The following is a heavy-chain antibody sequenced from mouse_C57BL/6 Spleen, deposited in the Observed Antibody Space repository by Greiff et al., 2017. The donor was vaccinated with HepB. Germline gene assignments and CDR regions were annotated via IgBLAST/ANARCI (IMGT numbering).Heavy chain of an antibody. CDR3: ARERELLGSSYGGGYFDV. J-gene: IGHJ1*03. D-gene: IGHD1-1*01. CDR1: GYTFTSYW. Sequence: QVQLQQPGAELVKPGASVKMSCKASGYTFTSYWITWVKQRPGQGLEWIGDIYPGSGSTNYNEKFKSKATLTVDTSSSTAYMQLSSLTSEDSAVYYCARERELLGSSYGGGYFDVWGTGTTVTVSS. V-gene: IGHV1-55*01. CDR2: IYPGSGST.